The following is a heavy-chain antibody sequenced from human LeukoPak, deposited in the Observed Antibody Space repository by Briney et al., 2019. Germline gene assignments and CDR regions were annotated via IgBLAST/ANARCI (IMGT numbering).Heavy chain of an antibody. CDR3: AGRAEQWMKGVDRSPFDP. D-gene: IGHD5-12*01. CDR2: IWPLGNEK. CDR1: GFTFSNYW. V-gene: IGHV3-7*03. Sequence: GGSLRLSCAASGFTFSNYWMSWVRQAPGKGLEWVAHIWPLGNEKRYVDSVKGRFSISRDNAKNSLDLQMNSLRAEDTAVYYCAGRAEQWMKGVDRSPFDPWGQGTLVTVSS. J-gene: IGHJ5*02.